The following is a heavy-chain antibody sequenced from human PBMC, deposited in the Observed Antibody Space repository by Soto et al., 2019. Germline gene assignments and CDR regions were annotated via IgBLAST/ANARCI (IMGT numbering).Heavy chain of an antibody. CDR3: AKRRGAGGHFDY. CDR1: GFTFSSYA. D-gene: IGHD2-15*01. Sequence: DVQLLESGGGLVQPGGSLRLPCAASGFTFSSYAMGWVRQGPGKGLEWVAVVSIGGSTHYADSVRGRFTISRDNSKNTLSLQMNSLTAEDTAVYFCAKRRGAGGHFDYWGQGALVTVSS. CDR2: VSIGGST. V-gene: IGHV3-23*01. J-gene: IGHJ4*02.